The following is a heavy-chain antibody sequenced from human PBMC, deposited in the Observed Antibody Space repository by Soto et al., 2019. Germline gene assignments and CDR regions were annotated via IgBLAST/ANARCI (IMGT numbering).Heavy chain of an antibody. CDR3: AKSARRWLQPLLDN. Sequence: QVQVVESGGGVVQPGRSLRLSCAVSGFTFRSYGMHWVRQAPGKGLEWVAAISYEGSNKDYVDSVKGRFTISRDNSKNTLYLQMDSLRPEDTAVYYCAKSARRWLQPLLDNWGQGTLVTVSS. CDR2: ISYEGSNK. J-gene: IGHJ4*02. CDR1: GFTFRSYG. V-gene: IGHV3-30*18. D-gene: IGHD5-18*01.